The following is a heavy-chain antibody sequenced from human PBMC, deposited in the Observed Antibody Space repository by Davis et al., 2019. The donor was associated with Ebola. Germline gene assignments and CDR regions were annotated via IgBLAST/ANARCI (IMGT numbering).Heavy chain of an antibody. J-gene: IGHJ4*02. CDR2: IYSGGST. CDR3: AKSPLSTGWLYFDY. CDR1: GFTVSSNY. Sequence: GESLKISCAASGFTVSSNYMSWVRQAPGKGLEWVSVIYSGGSTYYADSVKGRFTISRDNSKNTVYLQMNSLRGEDTAVYYCAKSPLSTGWLYFDYWGQGTLVTVSS. D-gene: IGHD6-19*01. V-gene: IGHV3-53*01.